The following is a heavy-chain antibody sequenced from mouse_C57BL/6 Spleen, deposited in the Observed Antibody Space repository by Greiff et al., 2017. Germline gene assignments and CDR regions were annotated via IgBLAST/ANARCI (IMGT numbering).Heavy chain of an antibody. CDR1: GYAFSSYW. J-gene: IGHJ2*01. CDR2: IYPGDGDT. D-gene: IGHD1-1*01. CDR3: AYGSSRYYFDY. Sequence: QVQLQQSGAELVKPGASVKISCKASGYAFSSYWMNWVKQRPGKGLEWIGQIYPGDGDTNYNGKFKGKATLTADKSSSTAYMQLSSLTSEDSAVYFCAYGSSRYYFDYWGQGTTLTVSS. V-gene: IGHV1-80*01.